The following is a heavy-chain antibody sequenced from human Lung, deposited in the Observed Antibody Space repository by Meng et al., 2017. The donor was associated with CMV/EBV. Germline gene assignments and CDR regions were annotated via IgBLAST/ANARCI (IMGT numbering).Heavy chain of an antibody. CDR3: AKDSHYPCCYGMDV. V-gene: IGHV3-23*01. J-gene: IGHJ6*02. CDR2: IDGGNRT. D-gene: IGHD3-10*01. Sequence: GRSLRLSCAASGFSFSNFAVSWVRQAPGRGLEWVSNIDGGNRTFYARSVKGRFTISRDSSKNIVYLQMNSLRAEDTAVYFCAKDSHYPCCYGMDVWGQGTTVTVSS. CDR1: GFSFSNFA.